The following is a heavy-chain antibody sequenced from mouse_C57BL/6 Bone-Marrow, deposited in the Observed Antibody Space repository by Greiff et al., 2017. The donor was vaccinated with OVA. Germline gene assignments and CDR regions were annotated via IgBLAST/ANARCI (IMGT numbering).Heavy chain of an antibody. CDR3: ARHEGHYGSSYWDFEV. Sequence: QVQLQQSGAELVKPGASVKLSCKASGYTFTEYTIHWVKQRSGQGLEWIGWFYPGSGSIKYNEKFKDKATLTADKSSSTVDMELSRLTSEGSAVYYRARHEGHYGSSYWDFEVWGTGTTVTVSS. V-gene: IGHV1-62-2*01. D-gene: IGHD1-1*01. CDR2: FYPGSGSI. J-gene: IGHJ1*03. CDR1: GYTFTEYT.